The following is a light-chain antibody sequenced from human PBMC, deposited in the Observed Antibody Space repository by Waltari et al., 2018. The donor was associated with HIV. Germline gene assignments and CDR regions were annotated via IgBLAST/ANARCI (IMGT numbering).Light chain of an antibody. V-gene: IGLV1-47*01. CDR3: VAWDDSLSGPV. J-gene: IGLJ3*02. Sequence: QSVLTQSPSASGTPGQRVTISCSGSSSNIGSNDVHWYQHLPGTAPKLLIYRNNQRPSGVPDRFSGSKSGTSVSLAISGLRSEDEAYYYCVAWDDSLSGPVFGGGTKLTVL. CDR1: SSNIGSND. CDR2: RNN.